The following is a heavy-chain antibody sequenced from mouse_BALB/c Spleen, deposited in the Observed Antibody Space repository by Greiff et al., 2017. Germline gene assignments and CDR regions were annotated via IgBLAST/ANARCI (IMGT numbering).Heavy chain of an antibody. Sequence: DVMLVESGGGLVQPGGSRKLSCAASGFTFSSFGMHWVRQAPEKGLEWVAYISSGSSTIYYADTVKGRFTISRDNPKNTLFLQMTSLRSEDTAMYYCARYYSAMDYWGQGTSVTVSS. CDR3: ARYYSAMDY. D-gene: IGHD1-1*02. V-gene: IGHV5-17*02. CDR2: ISSGSSTI. CDR1: GFTFSSFG. J-gene: IGHJ4*01.